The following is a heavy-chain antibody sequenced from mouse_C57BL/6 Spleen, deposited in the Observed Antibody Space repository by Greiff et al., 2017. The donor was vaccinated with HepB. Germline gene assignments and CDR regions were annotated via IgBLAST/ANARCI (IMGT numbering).Heavy chain of an antibody. V-gene: IGHV3-6*01. J-gene: IGHJ1*03. D-gene: IGHD3-3*01. Sequence: VQLQQSGPGLVKPSQSLSLTCSVTGYSITSGYYWNWIRQFPGNKLEWMGYISYDGSNNYNPSLKNRISITRDTSKNQFFLKLNSVTTEDTATYYCARDWGTGYFDVWGTGTTVTVSS. CDR1: GYSITSGYY. CDR2: ISYDGSN. CDR3: ARDWGTGYFDV.